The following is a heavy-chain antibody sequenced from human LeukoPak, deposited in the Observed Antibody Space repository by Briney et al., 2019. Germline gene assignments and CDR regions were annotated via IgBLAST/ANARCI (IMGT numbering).Heavy chain of an antibody. CDR2: IYHSGST. CDR3: ARGLRYHPNWFDP. Sequence: PSETLSLTCTVSGYSISSGYYWGWIRQPPGKGLEWIGSIYHSGSTYYNPSLKSRVTISVDTSKNQFSLKLSSVTAADTAVYYCARGLRYHPNWFDPWGQGTLVTVSS. J-gene: IGHJ5*02. V-gene: IGHV4-38-2*02. D-gene: IGHD3-9*01. CDR1: GYSISSGYY.